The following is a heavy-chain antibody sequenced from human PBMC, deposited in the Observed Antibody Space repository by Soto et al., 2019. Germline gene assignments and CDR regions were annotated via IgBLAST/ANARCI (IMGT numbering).Heavy chain of an antibody. D-gene: IGHD6-13*01. V-gene: IGHV4-34*01. Sequence: PSETLSLTCAVYGGSFSGYYWSWIRQPPGKGLEWIGEINHSGSTNYNPSLKSRVTISVDTSKNQFSLKLSSVTAADTAVYYCARDSSSWYNYYYGMDVWCQGTTVTVSS. J-gene: IGHJ6*02. CDR1: GGSFSGYY. CDR3: ARDSSSWYNYYYGMDV. CDR2: INHSGST.